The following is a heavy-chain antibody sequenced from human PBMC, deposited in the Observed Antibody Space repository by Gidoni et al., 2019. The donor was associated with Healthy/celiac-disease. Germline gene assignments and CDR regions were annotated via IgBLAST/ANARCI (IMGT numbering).Heavy chain of an antibody. J-gene: IGHJ6*02. V-gene: IGHV1-2*02. CDR1: GYTFTGYY. D-gene: IGHD4-17*01. Sequence: QVQMVQSGAEVKKPGPSVKVSCTAAGYTFTGYYMHWVRQAPGQGLEWMGWINPNSGGTNYAQKFQGRVTMTRDTSISTAYMELSRLRSDDTAVYYCARGEPTTVVTDYYYGMDVWGQGTTVTVSS. CDR3: ARGEPTTVVTDYYYGMDV. CDR2: INPNSGGT.